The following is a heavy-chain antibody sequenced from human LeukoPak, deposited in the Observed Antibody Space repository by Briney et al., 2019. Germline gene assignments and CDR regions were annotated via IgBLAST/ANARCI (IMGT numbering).Heavy chain of an antibody. Sequence: GGSLRLSCAASGFTFSRYGMHWVRQAPGKGLEWVAVIWYDGSNKYYADSVKGRFTISRDNSKNTLYLQMNSLRAEDTAVYYCARDLGYGSGSYYYYYYGMDVWGQGTTVTVSS. CDR2: IWYDGSNK. D-gene: IGHD3-10*01. V-gene: IGHV3-33*01. CDR1: GFTFSRYG. J-gene: IGHJ6*02. CDR3: ARDLGYGSGSYYYYYYGMDV.